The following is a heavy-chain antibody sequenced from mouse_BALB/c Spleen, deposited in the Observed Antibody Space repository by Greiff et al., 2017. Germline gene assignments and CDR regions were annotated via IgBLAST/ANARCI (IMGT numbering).Heavy chain of an antibody. V-gene: IGHV5-17*02. D-gene: IGHD1-1*02. J-gene: IGHJ2*01. CDR1: GFTFSSFG. Sequence: EVQLVESGGGLVQPGGSRKLSCAASGFTFSSFGMHWVRQAPEKGLEWVAYISSGSSTIYYADTVKGRFTISRDNPKNTLFLQMTSLRSEDTAMYYCARGGNFDYWGQGTTLTVSS. CDR2: ISSGSSTI. CDR3: ARGGNFDY.